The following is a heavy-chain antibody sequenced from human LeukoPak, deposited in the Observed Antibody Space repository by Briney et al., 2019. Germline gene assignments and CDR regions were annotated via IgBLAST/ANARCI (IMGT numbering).Heavy chain of an antibody. Sequence: SETLSLTCAVYGGSFSGYYWSWIRQPPGKGLEWIGEINHSGSTNYNPSLKSRVTISVDTSKNQFSLKLSSVTAADTAVYYCARAQMVRGVISHFDYWGQGTLVTVSS. CDR1: GGSFSGYY. CDR2: INHSGST. D-gene: IGHD3-10*01. J-gene: IGHJ4*02. CDR3: ARAQMVRGVISHFDY. V-gene: IGHV4-34*01.